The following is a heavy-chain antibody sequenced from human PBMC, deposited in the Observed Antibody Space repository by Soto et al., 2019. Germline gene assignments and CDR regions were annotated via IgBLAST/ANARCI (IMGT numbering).Heavy chain of an antibody. CDR1: GASISGFY. CDR3: GRDGTKTLRDWFAP. V-gene: IGHV4-4*07. J-gene: IGHJ5*02. CDR2: IYATGTT. D-gene: IGHD1-1*01. Sequence: SETLSLTCTVSGASISGFYWSWIRKSAGKGLEWIGRIYATGTTDYNPSLKSRVMMSVDTSKKQFSLKLRSVTAADTAVYYCGRDGTKTLRDWFAPRGQGMSVIVSS.